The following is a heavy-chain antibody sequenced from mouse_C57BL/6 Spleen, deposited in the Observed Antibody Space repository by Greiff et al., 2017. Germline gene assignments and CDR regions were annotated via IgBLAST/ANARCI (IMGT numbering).Heavy chain of an antibody. CDR1: GYTFTDYE. CDR3: TRDDYGYAMDY. Sequence: QVQLQQSGAELVRPGASVTLSCKASGYTFTDYEMHWVKQTPVHGLEWIGAIDPATGGTAYNQKFKGKAILTADKSSSTAYMELRSLTSEDSAVYYCTRDDYGYAMDYWGQGTSVTVSS. V-gene: IGHV1-15*01. J-gene: IGHJ4*01. CDR2: IDPATGGT. D-gene: IGHD2-4*01.